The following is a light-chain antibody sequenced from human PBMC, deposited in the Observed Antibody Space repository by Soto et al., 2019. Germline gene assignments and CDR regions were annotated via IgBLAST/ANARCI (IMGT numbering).Light chain of an antibody. J-gene: IGKJ3*01. CDR1: QAVNTR. CDR3: QQRAIWRGVT. Sequence: EIVLTQSPATLSSFPGDRVTLSCRASQAVNTRLAWYQHRPGQAPRLLIYLASNRAAGVPARFSGSGSGTDFTLTISDVEPEDFAVYYCQQRAIWRGVTFGPGTKVDIK. CDR2: LAS. V-gene: IGKV3D-11*01.